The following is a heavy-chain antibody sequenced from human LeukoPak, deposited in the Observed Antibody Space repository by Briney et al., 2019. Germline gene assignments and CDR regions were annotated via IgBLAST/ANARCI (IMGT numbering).Heavy chain of an antibody. CDR2: INTNTGNP. D-gene: IGHD2-8*01. CDR1: GYTFTSYA. CDR3: ARALGYCTNGVCQTWAVPGP. J-gene: IGHJ5*02. V-gene: IGHV7-4-1*02. Sequence: EASVKVSCKASGYTFTSYAMNWVRQAPGQGLEWMGWINTNTGNPTYAQGFTGRFVFSLDTSVSTAYLQISSLKAEDTVVYYCARALGYCTNGVCQTWAVPGPWGQGTLVTVSS.